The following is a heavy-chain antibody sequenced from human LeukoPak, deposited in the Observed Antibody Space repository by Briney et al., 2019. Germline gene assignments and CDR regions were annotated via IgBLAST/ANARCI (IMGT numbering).Heavy chain of an antibody. CDR1: GGTFSSYA. Sequence: SVKVSCKASGGTFSSYAISWVRQAPGQGLEWMGRIIPIFGIANYAQKFQGRVTITADKSTSTAYMELSSLRSEDTAVYYCAREDEMATIPFDYWGQETLVTVSS. CDR2: IIPIFGIA. D-gene: IGHD5-24*01. V-gene: IGHV1-69*04. CDR3: AREDEMATIPFDY. J-gene: IGHJ4*02.